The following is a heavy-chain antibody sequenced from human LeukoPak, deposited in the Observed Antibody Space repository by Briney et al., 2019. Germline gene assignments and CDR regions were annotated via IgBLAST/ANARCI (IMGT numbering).Heavy chain of an antibody. D-gene: IGHD1-14*01. CDR2: IYYSGST. Sequence: SETLSLTCTVSGGSISRYYWSWIRQPPGKGLEWGGYIYYSGSTNYNPSLKTPVTISLDTSNNQFSLKLSSVTAADTAIYYCASDITGTTKYAFDIWGQGTMVTVSS. CDR1: GGSISRYY. CDR3: ASDITGTTKYAFDI. V-gene: IGHV4-59*08. J-gene: IGHJ3*02.